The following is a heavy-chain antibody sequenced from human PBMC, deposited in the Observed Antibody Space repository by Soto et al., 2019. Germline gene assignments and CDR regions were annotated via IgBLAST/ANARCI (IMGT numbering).Heavy chain of an antibody. CDR3: AKNGDFDYDAFDV. J-gene: IGHJ3*01. Sequence: LRLSCAASDSTIRRYAMSWVRQAPGKGLEWVSGITGNSARIYYADSVKGRFSISRDNSKNTLYLQMDTLRAEDTAVYYCAKNGDFDYDAFDVWGQGTVVTVSS. V-gene: IGHV3-23*01. CDR2: ITGNSARI. CDR1: DSTIRRYA. D-gene: IGHD3-16*01.